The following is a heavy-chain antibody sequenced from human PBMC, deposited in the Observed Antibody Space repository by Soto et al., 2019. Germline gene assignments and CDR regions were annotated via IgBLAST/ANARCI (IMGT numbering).Heavy chain of an antibody. CDR3: ARHEPGYGSVKFDP. V-gene: IGHV4-39*01. CDR2: IYYSGST. D-gene: IGHD3-10*01. J-gene: IGHJ5*02. CDR1: GGSISSSSYY. Sequence: SETLSLTCTVSGGSISSSSYYWGWIRQPPGKGLEWIGSIYYSGSTYYNPSLKSRVTISVDTSKNQFSLKLSSVTAADTAVYYCARHEPGYGSVKFDPWGQGTLVTVSS.